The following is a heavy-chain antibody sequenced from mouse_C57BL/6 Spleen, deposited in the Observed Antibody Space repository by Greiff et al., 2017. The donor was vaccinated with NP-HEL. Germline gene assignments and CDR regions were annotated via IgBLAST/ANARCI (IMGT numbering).Heavy chain of an antibody. V-gene: IGHV1-18*01. Sequence: VQLQQSGPELVKPGASVKIPCKASGYTFTDYNMDWVKQSHGKSLEWIGDINPNNGGTIYNQKFKGKATLTVDKASSTAYMERRSLTSEDTAGYYCAREDYYGSSSFAYWGQGTLVTVSA. CDR3: AREDYYGSSSFAY. J-gene: IGHJ3*01. CDR1: GYTFTDYN. CDR2: INPNNGGT. D-gene: IGHD1-1*01.